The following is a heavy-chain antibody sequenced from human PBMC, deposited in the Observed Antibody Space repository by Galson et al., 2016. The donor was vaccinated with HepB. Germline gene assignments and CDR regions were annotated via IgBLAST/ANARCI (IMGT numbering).Heavy chain of an antibody. CDR1: NGSFSGYS. V-gene: IGHV4-34*01. CDR3: ARGRARLDN. CDR2: INHRGTT. Sequence: SETLSLTCVVYNGSFSGYSWSWIRQSPGRGLEWIGEINHRGTTNYHSSLKSRVSLSVDSSEKQISLKMTSVTAADTAVYYCARGRARLDNWGQGTLATVAS. J-gene: IGHJ4*02.